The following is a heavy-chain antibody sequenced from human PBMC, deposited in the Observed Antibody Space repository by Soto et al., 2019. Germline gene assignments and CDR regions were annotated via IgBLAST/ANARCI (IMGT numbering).Heavy chain of an antibody. D-gene: IGHD4-4*01. J-gene: IGHJ6*02. CDR1: GFTFSSYA. CDR2: ISGSGGST. CDR3: AKDPPDDYSNYPDYGLDV. Sequence: PGGSLRLSCAASGFTFSSYAMSWVRQAPGKGLEWVSAISGSGGSTYYADSVKGRFTISRDNSKNTLYLQMNSLRAEDTAVYYCAKDPPDDYSNYPDYGLDVWGQATTVTVSS. V-gene: IGHV3-23*01.